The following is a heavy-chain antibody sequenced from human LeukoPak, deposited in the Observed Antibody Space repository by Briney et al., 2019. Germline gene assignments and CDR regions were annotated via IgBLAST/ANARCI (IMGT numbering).Heavy chain of an antibody. J-gene: IGHJ4*02. CDR3: ARGYQRPDY. V-gene: IGHV3-7*01. CDR1: GFTFSNYW. CDR2: IKEDGSEK. Sequence: GGSLRLSCAASGFTFSNYWMSWVRQAPGKGLEWVANIKEDGSEKYYVDSVKGRFTNSRDNAMNSVHLQMNSLRVEDTAVYYCARGYQRPDYWGQGTLITVSS. D-gene: IGHD2-2*01.